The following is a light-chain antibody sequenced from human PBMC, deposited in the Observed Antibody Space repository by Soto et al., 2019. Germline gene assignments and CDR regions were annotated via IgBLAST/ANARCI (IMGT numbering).Light chain of an antibody. CDR1: QSVSSSY. J-gene: IGKJ4*01. Sequence: EIVLTQSPGTLSLSPGERATLSCRASQSVSSSYLAWYQQKHGQAPRLLIYGASSRATGIPDRFSGSGSGTDFTLIISRLEPEDVAVYYCQQYGSSPLLTFGGGTKVEIK. CDR2: GAS. V-gene: IGKV3-20*01. CDR3: QQYGSSPLLT.